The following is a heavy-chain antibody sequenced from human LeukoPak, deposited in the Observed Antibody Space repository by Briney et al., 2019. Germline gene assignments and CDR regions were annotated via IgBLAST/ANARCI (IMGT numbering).Heavy chain of an antibody. CDR1: GYTFTGYY. D-gene: IGHD3-16*02. CDR3: ARGMSLGDYVWGSYRPLDAFDI. V-gene: IGHV1-2*02. Sequence: ASVKVSCKASGYTFTGYYMHWVRQAPGQGLEWMGWINPNSGGTNYAQKLQGRVTMTTDTSTSTAYMELRSLRSDDTAVYYCARGMSLGDYVWGSYRPLDAFDIWGQGTMVTVSS. J-gene: IGHJ3*02. CDR2: INPNSGGT.